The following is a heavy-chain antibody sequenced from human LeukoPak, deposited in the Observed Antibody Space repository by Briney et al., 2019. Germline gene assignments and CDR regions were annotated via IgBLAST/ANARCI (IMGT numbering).Heavy chain of an antibody. D-gene: IGHD6-19*01. V-gene: IGHV5-51*01. Sequence: GESLKISCKGSGYSFTNYWIGWVRQMPGKDLEWMGIIYPGDSDTRYSPSLQGQLTISADKSISTAYLQWSSLKASDTAMYYCARSWVAGYGTVLDYWGQGTLVTVSS. CDR2: IYPGDSDT. J-gene: IGHJ4*02. CDR1: GYSFTNYW. CDR3: ARSWVAGYGTVLDY.